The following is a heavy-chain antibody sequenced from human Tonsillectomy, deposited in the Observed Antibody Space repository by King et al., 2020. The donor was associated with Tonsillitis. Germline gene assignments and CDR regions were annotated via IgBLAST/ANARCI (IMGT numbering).Heavy chain of an antibody. CDR3: ASPFDLDC. J-gene: IGHJ4*02. CDR1: GYTFTYYY. CDR2: INPNSGGT. V-gene: IGHV1-2*02. D-gene: IGHD3-9*01. Sequence: VQLVESGAEVKKPGASVKVSCKASGYTFTYYYIHWVRQAPGQGLEWMGWINPNSGGTKYTQNFQGRVTMTRDTSISTAYMELSRLRSDDTAVYYCASPFDLDCWGQGTLVTVSS.